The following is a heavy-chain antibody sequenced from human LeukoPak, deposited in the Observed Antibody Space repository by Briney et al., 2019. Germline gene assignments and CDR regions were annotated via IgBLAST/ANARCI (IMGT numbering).Heavy chain of an antibody. CDR3: ARSYGSGSYFDS. CDR1: GGSISGYC. CDR2: ISYSGST. J-gene: IGHJ4*02. V-gene: IGHV4-59*01. D-gene: IGHD3-10*01. Sequence: SETLSLTCTVSGGSISGYCWSWIRQPLGKGLEWIGYISYSGSTKYNPSLKSRVTISVDTSKNHFSLNLSSVTAADTAVYYCARSYGSGSYFDSWGQGTLVTVSS.